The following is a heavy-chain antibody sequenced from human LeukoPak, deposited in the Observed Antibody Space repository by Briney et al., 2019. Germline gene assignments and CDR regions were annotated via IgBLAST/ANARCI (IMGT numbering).Heavy chain of an antibody. J-gene: IGHJ4*02. V-gene: IGHV3-23*01. D-gene: IGHD3-22*01. Sequence: QPGGSLRLSCAASGFTFSSYAMSWVRQAPGKGLELVSAVSGSGGSTYYADSVKGRFTISRDNSKNTLYLQMNSLRAEDTAVYYCAKTYYYDSSGYSPFDYWGQGTLVTVSS. CDR1: GFTFSSYA. CDR2: VSGSGGST. CDR3: AKTYYYDSSGYSPFDY.